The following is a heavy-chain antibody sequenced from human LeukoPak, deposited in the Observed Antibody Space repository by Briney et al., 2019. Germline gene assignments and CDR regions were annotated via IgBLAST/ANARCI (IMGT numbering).Heavy chain of an antibody. CDR3: AGHHPRNTVDF. V-gene: IGHV4-59*08. J-gene: IGHJ4*02. Sequence: PSETLSLTCNVSCGSISSYYWSWIRQPPGKGLEWIAYISDIGSINYNPSLKSRVTISLDTSKNQFSLKLSSVTAADTAVYYCAGHHPRNTVDFWGQGTLVTVSS. D-gene: IGHD2-8*02. CDR2: ISDIGSI. CDR1: CGSISSYY.